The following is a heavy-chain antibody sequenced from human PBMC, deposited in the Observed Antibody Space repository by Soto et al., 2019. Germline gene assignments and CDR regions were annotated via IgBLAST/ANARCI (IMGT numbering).Heavy chain of an antibody. Sequence: GASVKVSCKASGYTFTGYYMHWVRQAPGQGLEWMGWINPNSGGTNYAQKFQGRVTMTRDTSISTAYMELSRLRSDDTAVYYCARDLSSSSPAFDYWGQGTLVTAPQ. V-gene: IGHV1-2*02. CDR1: GYTFTGYY. D-gene: IGHD6-6*01. CDR3: ARDLSSSSPAFDY. J-gene: IGHJ4*02. CDR2: INPNSGGT.